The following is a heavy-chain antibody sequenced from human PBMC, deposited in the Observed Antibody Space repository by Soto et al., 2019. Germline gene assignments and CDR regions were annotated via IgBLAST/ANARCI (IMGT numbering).Heavy chain of an antibody. CDR2: IKFDGSFT. CDR3: ARGLRNYYGVDV. Sequence: EVQLVESGGGLVQPGGSPRLSCVASGFTFSDYWMHWVRQAPGKGLVWASRIKFDGSFTSHADSVKGRFTISRDNARNTVHLQMDSLRAEDTGVYYCARGLRNYYGVDVWGQGTTVTVSS. CDR1: GFTFSDYW. D-gene: IGHD4-17*01. V-gene: IGHV3-74*01. J-gene: IGHJ6*02.